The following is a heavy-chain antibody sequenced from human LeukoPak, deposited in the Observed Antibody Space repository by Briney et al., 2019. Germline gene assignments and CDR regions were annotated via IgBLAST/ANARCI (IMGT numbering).Heavy chain of an antibody. Sequence: GGSLRLSCAASGFTFSSYSMNWVRQAPGKGLEWVSSISSSSSYIYYADSVKGRFTISRDNAKNSLYLQMNSLRAEDTAVYYCAKGMTTVTIDAFDIWGQGTMVTVSS. D-gene: IGHD4-17*01. J-gene: IGHJ3*02. CDR1: GFTFSSYS. V-gene: IGHV3-21*04. CDR3: AKGMTTVTIDAFDI. CDR2: ISSSSSYI.